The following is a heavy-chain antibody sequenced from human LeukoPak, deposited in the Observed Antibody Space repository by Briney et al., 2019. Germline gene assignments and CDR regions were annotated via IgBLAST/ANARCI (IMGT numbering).Heavy chain of an antibody. Sequence: SETLSLTCTVSGGSISSSSYYWSWIRQPPGKGLEWVGYIYYSGSTNYNPSLKSRVTISVDTSKNQFSLKLSSVTAADTAVYYCARHPIEAAVNFDYWGQGTLVTVSS. J-gene: IGHJ4*02. V-gene: IGHV4-61*05. CDR1: GGSISSSSYY. CDR2: IYYSGST. CDR3: ARHPIEAAVNFDY. D-gene: IGHD6-13*01.